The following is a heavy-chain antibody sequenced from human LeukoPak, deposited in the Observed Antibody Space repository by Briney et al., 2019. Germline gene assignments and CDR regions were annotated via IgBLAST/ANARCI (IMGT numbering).Heavy chain of an antibody. CDR3: ARQISHYCSSTSCHIDY. CDR2: ISAYNGNT. Sequence: GASVKVSCKSSGYTFTSYGISWVRQAPGQGLEWMGWISAYNGNTNYAQKLQGRVTMTTDTSTSTAYMELRSLRSDDTAVYYCARQISHYCSSTSCHIDYWGQGTLVTVSS. V-gene: IGHV1-18*01. J-gene: IGHJ4*02. D-gene: IGHD2-2*01. CDR1: GYTFTSYG.